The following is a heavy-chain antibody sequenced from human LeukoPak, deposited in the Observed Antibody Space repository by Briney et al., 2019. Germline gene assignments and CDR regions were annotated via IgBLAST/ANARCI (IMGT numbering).Heavy chain of an antibody. CDR2: IYTSGST. D-gene: IGHD3-10*01. V-gene: IGHV4-4*07. J-gene: IGHJ4*02. Sequence: SETLSLTCTVSGGSISSYYRSWIRQPAGKGLEWIGRIYTSGSTNYNPSLKSRVTMSVDTSKNQFSLKLSSVTAADTAVYYCARGTMVRGAPTLDYWGQGTLVTVSS. CDR3: ARGTMVRGAPTLDY. CDR1: GGSISSYY.